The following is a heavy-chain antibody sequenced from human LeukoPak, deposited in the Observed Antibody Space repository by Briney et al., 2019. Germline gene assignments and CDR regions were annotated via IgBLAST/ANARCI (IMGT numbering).Heavy chain of an antibody. CDR2: ISYDGSNK. V-gene: IGHV3-30*18. Sequence: GGSLRLSRAASGFTFSSYGMHWVRQAPGKGLEWVAVISYDGSNKYYADSVKGRFTISRDNSKNTLYLQMNSLRAEGTAVYYCAKDLSPGYLSHYYYYGMDVWGQGTTVTVSS. D-gene: IGHD5-12*01. CDR1: GFTFSSYG. J-gene: IGHJ6*02. CDR3: AKDLSPGYLSHYYYYGMDV.